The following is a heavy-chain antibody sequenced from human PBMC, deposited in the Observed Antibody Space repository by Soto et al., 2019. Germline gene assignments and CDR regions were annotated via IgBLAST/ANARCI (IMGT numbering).Heavy chain of an antibody. V-gene: IGHV4-30-4*01. D-gene: IGHD1-1*01. CDR2: IYNSGNT. CDR3: ARGPSGYKVDY. J-gene: IGHJ4*02. CDR1: GGSISSGDYD. Sequence: QVQLQESGPGLVEPSQTLSLTCTVSGGSISSGDYDWSWIRQPPGKDLEWIGHIYNSGNTYSNPSLKSRVTISVDTSKNQFSLKLSSVTAADTAVYYCARGPSGYKVDYWGQGTLVTVSS.